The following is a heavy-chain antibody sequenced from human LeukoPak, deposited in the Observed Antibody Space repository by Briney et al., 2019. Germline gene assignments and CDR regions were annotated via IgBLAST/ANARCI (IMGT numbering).Heavy chain of an antibody. CDR3: AKDIGHSSSWYVDAFDI. V-gene: IGHV3-9*01. Sequence: GGSLRLSCAASGFTFDDYAMHWVRQAPGKGLEWVSGISWNSGSIGYADSVKGRFTISRDNAKNSLYLQMNGLRAEDTALYYCAKDIGHSSSWYVDAFDIWGQGTMVTVSS. CDR1: GFTFDDYA. J-gene: IGHJ3*02. CDR2: ISWNSGSI. D-gene: IGHD6-13*01.